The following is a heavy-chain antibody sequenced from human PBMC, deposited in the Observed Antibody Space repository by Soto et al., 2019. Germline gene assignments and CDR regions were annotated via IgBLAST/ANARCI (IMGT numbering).Heavy chain of an antibody. CDR1: GYSFKTFS. V-gene: IGHV5-51*01. J-gene: IGHJ6*01. D-gene: IGHD1-26*01. Sequence: PGESLMISCVGSGYSFKTFSVAWVRQLPGKGLEWMGIFYPGDSDTRYSPSFQGQVTISDDKSIGTAYLQWNSLKASDTAIYYCARGEQGRSQFYRMDVWGQGNTVTVSS. CDR2: FYPGDSDT. CDR3: ARGEQGRSQFYRMDV.